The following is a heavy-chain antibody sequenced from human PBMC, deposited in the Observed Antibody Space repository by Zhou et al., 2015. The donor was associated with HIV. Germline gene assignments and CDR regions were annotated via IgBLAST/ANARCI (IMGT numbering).Heavy chain of an antibody. Sequence: QVQLVQSGAEVKKPGASVKVSCKASGYTFTSYDINWVRQATGQGLEWMGWMNPNSGNTGYAQKFQGRVTMTRNTSISTAYMELSSLRSEDTAVYYCARGRYCTNGVCYGGSYWYFDLWGRGTLVTVSS. CDR3: ARGRYCTNGVCYGGSYWYFDL. CDR1: GYTFTSYD. V-gene: IGHV1-8*01. D-gene: IGHD2-8*01. CDR2: MNPNSGNT. J-gene: IGHJ2*01.